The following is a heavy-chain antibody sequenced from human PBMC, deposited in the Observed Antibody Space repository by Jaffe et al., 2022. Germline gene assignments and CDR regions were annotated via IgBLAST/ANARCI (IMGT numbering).Heavy chain of an antibody. Sequence: QVQLVQSGAEVKKPGASVKVSCKASGYTFTGYYMHWVRQAPGQGLEWMGWINPNSGGTNYAQKFQGRVTMTRDTSISTAYMELSRLRSDDTAVYYCARDQDILTDYYYYYMDVWGKGTTVTVSS. V-gene: IGHV1-2*02. D-gene: IGHD3-9*01. CDR2: INPNSGGT. J-gene: IGHJ6*03. CDR1: GYTFTGYY. CDR3: ARDQDILTDYYYYYMDV.